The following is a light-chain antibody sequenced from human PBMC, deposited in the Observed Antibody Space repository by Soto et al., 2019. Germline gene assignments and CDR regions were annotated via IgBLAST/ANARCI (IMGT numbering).Light chain of an antibody. J-gene: IGLJ3*02. V-gene: IGLV2-23*02. CDR2: EVS. CDR1: SGDVGSYNL. Sequence: QSALTQPASVSGSPGQSITISCTGTSGDVGSYNLVSWYQQHPNKAPKVIIYEVSERPSGVSNRFSGSKSGNTASLTISGLQADDEADYYCCSDAGSDTFVFGGGTKLTVL. CDR3: CSDAGSDTFV.